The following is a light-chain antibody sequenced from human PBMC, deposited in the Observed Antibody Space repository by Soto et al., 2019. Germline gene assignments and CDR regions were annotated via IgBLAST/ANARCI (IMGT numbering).Light chain of an antibody. CDR2: EGS. J-gene: IGLJ1*01. CDR3: CSSAGFSYV. V-gene: IGLV2-23*01. CDR1: SSDVGTYNL. Sequence: QSALTQPASVSGSPGQSITISCTGTSSDVGTYNLVSWYQQYPGKAPKLMIYEGSKRPSGVSNRFSGSKSGNTASLTVSGLQAEDEADYYCCSSAGFSYVFGTGTKVTVL.